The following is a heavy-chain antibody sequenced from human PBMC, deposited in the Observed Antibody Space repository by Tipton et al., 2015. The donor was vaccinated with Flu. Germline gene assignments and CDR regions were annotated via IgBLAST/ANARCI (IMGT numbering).Heavy chain of an antibody. Sequence: TLSLTCTVSGGSVSPYYWNWVRQSPGKGLEWTGYIYYRGTTGYKPSLKSRVTISVDTSKNQVSLKLTSVTAADTAVYYCARDLVQDYRDQYFGMDVWGQGTTVTVSS. CDR2: IYYRGTT. D-gene: IGHD4-11*01. V-gene: IGHV4-59*02. J-gene: IGHJ6*02. CDR1: GGSVSPYY. CDR3: ARDLVQDYRDQYFGMDV.